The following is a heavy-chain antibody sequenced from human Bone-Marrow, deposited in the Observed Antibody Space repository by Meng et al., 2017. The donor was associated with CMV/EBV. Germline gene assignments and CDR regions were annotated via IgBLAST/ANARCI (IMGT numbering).Heavy chain of an antibody. D-gene: IGHD3-10*01. CDR2: IYYSGST. CDR1: GSINSISYN. V-gene: IGHV4-39*01. CDR3: AGALWFGELYFDY. Sequence: GSINSISYNRDCIRQPPGKRQTGIENIYYSGSTCYNPSLKRRVTISVDTSKNQFSLKLSSVTAADTAVYYCAGALWFGELYFDYWGQGTLVTVSS. J-gene: IGHJ4*02.